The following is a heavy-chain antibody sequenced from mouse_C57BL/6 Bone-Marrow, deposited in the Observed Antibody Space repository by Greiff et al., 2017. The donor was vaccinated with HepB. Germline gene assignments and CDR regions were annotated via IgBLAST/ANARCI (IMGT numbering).Heavy chain of an antibody. V-gene: IGHV1-18*01. CDR1: GYTFTDYN. CDR2: INPNNGGT. J-gene: IGHJ2*01. CDR3: ARSSYDCDRYLVF. D-gene: IGHD2-4*01. Sequence: EVQLQQSGPELVKPGASVKIPCKASGYTFTDYNMDWVKQSHGKSLEWIGDINPNNGGTIYNQKFKGKATLTVDKSSSTAYMELRSLTSEDTAVYCCARSSYDCDRYLVFWGQGTTLTVSS.